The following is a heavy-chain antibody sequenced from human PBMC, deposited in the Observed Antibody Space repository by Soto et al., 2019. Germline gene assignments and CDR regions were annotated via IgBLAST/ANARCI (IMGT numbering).Heavy chain of an antibody. D-gene: IGHD5-12*01. CDR1: GFSLSTNY. Sequence: EVQLVETGGGLIQPGGSLRLSCAASGFSLSTNYMTWVRQAPGTGLEWVSMIYSGGTTSYADSVKGRFTLSRDDSKNTLYLQMNSLRTEDTAVYYCVRGGYERFGFDYWGQGTLVTVSS. CDR3: VRGGYERFGFDY. J-gene: IGHJ4*02. V-gene: IGHV3-53*02. CDR2: IYSGGTT.